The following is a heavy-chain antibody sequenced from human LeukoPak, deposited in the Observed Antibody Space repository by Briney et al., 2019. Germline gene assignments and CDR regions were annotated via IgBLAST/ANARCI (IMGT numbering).Heavy chain of an antibody. V-gene: IGHV3-21*01. CDR1: GFTFSSYW. D-gene: IGHD2-2*01. CDR3: ARNPSYCSSTSCYLFDY. CDR2: ISSSSSYI. J-gene: IGHJ4*02. Sequence: GGSLRLSCAASGFTFSSYWMNWVRQAPGKGLEWVSSISSSSSYIYYADSMKGRFTISRDNAKNSLYLQMNSLRAEDTAVYYCARNPSYCSSTSCYLFDYWGQGTLVTVSS.